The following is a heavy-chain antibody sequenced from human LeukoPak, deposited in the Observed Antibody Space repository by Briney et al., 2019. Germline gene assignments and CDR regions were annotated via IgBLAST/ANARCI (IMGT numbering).Heavy chain of an antibody. D-gene: IGHD4-17*01. CDR3: ARARDYGDYDAFDI. Sequence: SETLSLTCAVSGGSISSSNWWSWVRQPPGKGLEWIGEIYHSGSTSYNPSLKSRVTISVDKSKNQFSLKLSSVTAADTAVYYCARARDYGDYDAFDIWGQGTMVTVSS. V-gene: IGHV4-4*02. J-gene: IGHJ3*02. CDR1: GGSISSSNW. CDR2: IYHSGST.